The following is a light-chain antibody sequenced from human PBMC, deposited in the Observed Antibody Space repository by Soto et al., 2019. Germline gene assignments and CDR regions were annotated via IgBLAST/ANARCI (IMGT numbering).Light chain of an antibody. Sequence: QSPRTQPASVSGSPGQSTTISLTGTSTDIGYHTYVSWYQQHPGNAPEPLIFEVSSRPSGISDRFSGSMSGNTASRSISGLQAEDEADYYCSSYSSSDSRYVFG. CDR2: EVS. CDR1: STDIGYHTY. CDR3: SSYSSSDSRYV. V-gene: IGLV2-14*01. J-gene: IGLJ1*01.